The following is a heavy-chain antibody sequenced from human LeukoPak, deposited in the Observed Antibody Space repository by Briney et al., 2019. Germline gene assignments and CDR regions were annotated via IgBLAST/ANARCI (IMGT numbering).Heavy chain of an antibody. V-gene: IGHV4-34*01. CDR2: INHSGST. CDR1: GGSFSGYY. Sequence: SETLSLTCAVYGGSFSGYYWSWIRQPPGKGLEWIGEINHSGSTNYNPSLKGRVTISVDTSKNQFSLKLSSVTAADTAVYYCARGSGGYCSSTSCYHRGDGYKSFDYWGQGTLVTVSS. J-gene: IGHJ4*02. CDR3: ARGSGGYCSSTSCYHRGDGYKSFDY. D-gene: IGHD2-2*01.